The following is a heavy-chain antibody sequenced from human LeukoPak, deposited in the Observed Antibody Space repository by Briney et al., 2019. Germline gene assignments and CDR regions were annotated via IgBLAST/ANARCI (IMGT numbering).Heavy chain of an antibody. D-gene: IGHD3-22*01. Sequence: ASVTVSCKASGGTFSSYAISWVRQAPGQGLEWMGWINPNSGGTNYAQKFQGWVTMTRDTSISTAYMELSRLRSDDTAVYYCARWGGDYYDSSGYYQHWGQGTLVTVSS. CDR2: INPNSGGT. CDR3: ARWGGDYYDSSGYYQH. J-gene: IGHJ1*01. V-gene: IGHV1-2*04. CDR1: GGTFSSYA.